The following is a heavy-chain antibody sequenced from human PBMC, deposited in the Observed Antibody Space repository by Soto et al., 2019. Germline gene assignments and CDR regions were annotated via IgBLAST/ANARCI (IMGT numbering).Heavy chain of an antibody. V-gene: IGHV5-51*01. CDR2: IYPGDSDT. D-gene: IGHD2-2*01. CDR1: GYSFTSYW. J-gene: IGHJ6*02. Sequence: PGESLISCKGSGYSFTSYWIGWVRQMPGKGLEWMGIIYPGDSDTRYSPSFQGQVTISADKSISTAYLQWSSLKASDTAMYYCARHYCSSTSCYPVYYYYYGMDVWGQGTTVTVSS. CDR3: ARHYCSSTSCYPVYYYYYGMDV.